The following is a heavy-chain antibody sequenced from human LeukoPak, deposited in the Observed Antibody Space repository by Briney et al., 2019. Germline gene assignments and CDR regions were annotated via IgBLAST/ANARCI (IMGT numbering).Heavy chain of an antibody. Sequence: GGSLRLSCAASGFTFSSYSMNWVRQAPGKGLEWVSSISSSSSYIYYADSVKGRFTISRDNAKNSLYLQTNSLRAEDTAVYYCARDGGLGAARPDVDYFDYWGQGTLVTVSS. CDR2: ISSSSSYI. V-gene: IGHV3-21*01. CDR3: ARDGGLGAARPDVDYFDY. CDR1: GFTFSSYS. D-gene: IGHD6-6*01. J-gene: IGHJ4*02.